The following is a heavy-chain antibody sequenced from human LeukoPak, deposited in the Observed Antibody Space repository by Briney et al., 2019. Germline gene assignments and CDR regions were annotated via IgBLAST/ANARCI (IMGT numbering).Heavy chain of an antibody. D-gene: IGHD3-22*01. CDR2: VYSSGVG. J-gene: IGHJ4*02. Sequence: SETLSLTCTVSRGSLTEYNWKWISQPAGQGLEWLGRVYSSGVGNYNPSLTSRVTMSVDTSKNHISLKLTSLTATDTAAYYCASEEVWHEIDISGYFVYWGQGTLVTVSS. CDR1: RGSLTEYN. V-gene: IGHV4-4*07. CDR3: ASEEVWHEIDISGYFVY.